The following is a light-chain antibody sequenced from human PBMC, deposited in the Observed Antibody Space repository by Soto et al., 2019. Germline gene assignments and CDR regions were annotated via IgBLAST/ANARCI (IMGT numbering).Light chain of an antibody. CDR2: DVS. CDR1: SXDVGGYNY. Sequence: QSVLTQPRSVSGSPGQSVTISCTGTSXDVGGYNYVSWYQQHPGKAPKLMIYDVSKRPSGVPDRFSGSKSGNTASLTISGLQAEDEADYYCCSYAGSYTYVLGTGTKLTVL. CDR3: CSYAGSYTYV. V-gene: IGLV2-11*01. J-gene: IGLJ1*01.